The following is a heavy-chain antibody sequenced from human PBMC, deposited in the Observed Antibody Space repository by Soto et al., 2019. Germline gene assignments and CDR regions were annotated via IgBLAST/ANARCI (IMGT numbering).Heavy chain of an antibody. D-gene: IGHD3-10*01. Sequence: SETLSLTCTVSGGSISSGGYYWSWIRQHPGKGLEWIGYIYYSGSTYYNPSLKSRVTISVDTSKNQFSLKLSSVTAADTAVYYCARGHITMVRGVTMIVYGMDVWGQRNTVPVSS. CDR3: ARGHITMVRGVTMIVYGMDV. CDR1: GGSISSGGYY. CDR2: IYYSGST. J-gene: IGHJ6*02. V-gene: IGHV4-31*03.